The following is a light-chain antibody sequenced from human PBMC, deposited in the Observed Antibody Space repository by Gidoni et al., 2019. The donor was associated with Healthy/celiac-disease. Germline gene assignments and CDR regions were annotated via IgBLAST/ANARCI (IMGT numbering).Light chain of an antibody. Sequence: EIVMTQSPATLSVSPGERATLSCRASQSVSSNLAWYQQKPGQDPRRLIYGASTRATGIPARCRGSGAGTEFTITISSLQYEDFAVYYCQQYNNWPPYTFGQGTKLEIK. CDR1: QSVSSN. CDR2: GAS. V-gene: IGKV3-15*01. CDR3: QQYNNWPPYT. J-gene: IGKJ2*01.